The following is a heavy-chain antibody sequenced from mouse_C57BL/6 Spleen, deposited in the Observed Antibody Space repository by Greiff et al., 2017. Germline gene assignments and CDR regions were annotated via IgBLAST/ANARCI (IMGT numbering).Heavy chain of an antibody. J-gene: IGHJ4*01. D-gene: IGHD1-1*01. CDR3: ARRAYGSSYDAMDY. CDR2: IDPANGNT. CDR1: GFNIKNTY. Sequence: EVKLVESVAELVRPGASVKLSCTASGFNIKNTYMHWVKQRPEQGLEWIGRIDPANGNTKYAPKFQGKATITADTSSNTAYLQLSSLTSEDTAIYYCARRAYGSSYDAMDYWGQGTSVTVSS. V-gene: IGHV14-3*01.